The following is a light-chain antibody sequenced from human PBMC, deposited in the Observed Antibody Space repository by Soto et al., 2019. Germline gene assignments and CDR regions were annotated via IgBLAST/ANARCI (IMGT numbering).Light chain of an antibody. Sequence: DIQLTQSPSFLSASVGDRVTITCRASQGISSYLAWYQQKPGTAPKLLIYAASTLQSGVPSRFSGSGSGTEFTLTISSLQPEDFATYYCQQLNSYPPTFGQGTKVDIK. V-gene: IGKV1-9*01. CDR1: QGISSY. CDR3: QQLNSYPPT. J-gene: IGKJ1*01. CDR2: AAS.